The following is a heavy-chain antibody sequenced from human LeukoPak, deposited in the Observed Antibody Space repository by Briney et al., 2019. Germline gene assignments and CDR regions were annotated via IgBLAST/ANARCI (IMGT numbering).Heavy chain of an antibody. J-gene: IGHJ6*04. CDR2: ISGSGGST. CDR3: ANYYYGSGSYSYYYGMDV. Sequence: GGSLRLSCAASGFTFSSYAMSWVRQAPGKGLEWVSAISGSGGSTYYADSVKGRFTISRGNSKNTLYLQMNSLRAEDTAVYYCANYYYGSGSYSYYYGMDVWGKGTTVTVSS. CDR1: GFTFSSYA. D-gene: IGHD3-10*01. V-gene: IGHV3-23*01.